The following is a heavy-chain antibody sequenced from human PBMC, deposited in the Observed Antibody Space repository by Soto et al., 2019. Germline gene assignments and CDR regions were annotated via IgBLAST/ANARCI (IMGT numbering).Heavy chain of an antibody. Sequence: GASVKVSCKASGYTFTSYAMHWVRQAPGQRLEWMGWINAGNGNTKYSQKFQGRVTITRDTSASTAYMELSSLRSEDTAVYYCARTPPIVVVTATPFDYWGQGTLVTVSS. CDR3: ARTPPIVVVTATPFDY. J-gene: IGHJ4*02. CDR2: INAGNGNT. D-gene: IGHD2-21*02. CDR1: GYTFTSYA. V-gene: IGHV1-3*01.